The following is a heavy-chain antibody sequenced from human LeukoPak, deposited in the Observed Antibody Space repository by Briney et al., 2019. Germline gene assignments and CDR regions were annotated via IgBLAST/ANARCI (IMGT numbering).Heavy chain of an antibody. CDR1: GYTFTSYY. D-gene: IGHD4-17*01. Sequence: ASVKVSCKASGYTFTSYYMHWVRQAPGQGLEWMGIINPSGGSTSYAQKFQGRVTMTRDTSTSTVYMELSSLRSEDTAVYYCARDRSFEPDYGDYFTYGMDVWGQGTTVTVSS. V-gene: IGHV1-46*01. J-gene: IGHJ6*02. CDR3: ARDRSFEPDYGDYFTYGMDV. CDR2: INPSGGST.